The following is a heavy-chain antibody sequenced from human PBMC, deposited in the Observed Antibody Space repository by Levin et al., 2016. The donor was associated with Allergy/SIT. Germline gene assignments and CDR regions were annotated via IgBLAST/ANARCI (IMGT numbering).Heavy chain of an antibody. CDR3: ARDRIVVVPAAIDYYYYGMDV. CDR2: IKQDGSEE. V-gene: IGHV3-7*01. CDR1: GFTFSSYW. J-gene: IGHJ6*02. D-gene: IGHD2-2*01. Sequence: GGSLRLSCAASGFTFSSYWMSWVRQAPGKGLEWVANIKQDGSEEYYVDSVKGRFTISRDNAKNSLYLQMNSLRAEDTAVYYCARDRIVVVPAAIDYYYYGMDVWGQGTTVTVSS.